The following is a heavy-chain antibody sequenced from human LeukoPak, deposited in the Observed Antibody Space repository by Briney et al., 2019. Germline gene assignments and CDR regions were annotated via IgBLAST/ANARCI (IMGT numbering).Heavy chain of an antibody. CDR2: ISSSSSYI. Sequence: PGGSLRLSCAASGFTFSSYSMNWVRQAPGKGLEWVSSISSSSSYIYYADSVKGRFTISRDNAKNSLYLQMNSLRAEDTAVYYCAKDLRRSGSLLDYWGQGTLVTVSS. D-gene: IGHD3-10*01. J-gene: IGHJ4*02. CDR3: AKDLRRSGSLLDY. CDR1: GFTFSSYS. V-gene: IGHV3-21*01.